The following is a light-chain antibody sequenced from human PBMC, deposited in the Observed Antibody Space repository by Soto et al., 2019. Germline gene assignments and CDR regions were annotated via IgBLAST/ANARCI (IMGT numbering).Light chain of an antibody. CDR2: ATS. V-gene: IGLV7-43*01. CDR1: IGPVTSGYY. Sequence: QAVVTQEPSVTVSPGGTVTLTCTSSIGPVTSGYYPSWFQQKPGQPPRPLIYATSNKQSWPPARFSGYLLGGKAALTLSDVQPDDEADYYGLLYFSGSLSVFGTGTKVTVL. J-gene: IGLJ1*01. CDR3: LLYFSGSLSV.